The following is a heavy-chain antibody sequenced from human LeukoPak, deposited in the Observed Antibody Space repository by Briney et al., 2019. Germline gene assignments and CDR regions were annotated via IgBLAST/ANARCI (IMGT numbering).Heavy chain of an antibody. CDR3: AKAVDDYFFDY. CDR1: GFTFSNHW. Sequence: GGSLRLSCAASGFTFSNHWMHWVRKAPGKGLEWVSYISSSNTFTNYADSVKGRFTISRDNAKNSLYLQMNSLRAEDTAAYYCAKAVDDYFFDYWGQGTLVTVSS. D-gene: IGHD2-21*02. V-gene: IGHV3-11*05. CDR2: ISSSNTFT. J-gene: IGHJ4*02.